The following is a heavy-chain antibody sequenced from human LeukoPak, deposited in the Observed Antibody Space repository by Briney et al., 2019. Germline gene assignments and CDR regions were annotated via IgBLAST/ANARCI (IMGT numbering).Heavy chain of an antibody. CDR3: TRVIVATKDY. V-gene: IGHV3-49*04. D-gene: IGHD5-12*01. Sequence: GGSLRLSSTASGFTFGDYAMNWVRQAPGKGLEWVGFIRSKAYGGTTEYAASVKGRFTISRDDSKSIAYLQMNSLKTEDTAVYYCTRVIVATKDYWGQGTPVTVSS. J-gene: IGHJ4*02. CDR2: IRSKAYGGTT. CDR1: GFTFGDYA.